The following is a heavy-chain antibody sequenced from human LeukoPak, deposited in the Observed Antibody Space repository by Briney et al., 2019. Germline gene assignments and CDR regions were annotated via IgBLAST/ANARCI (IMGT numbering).Heavy chain of an antibody. CDR1: GFTFSSYW. D-gene: IGHD3-3*01. CDR3: AREKYDFWSGLSYYYYGMDV. Sequence: PGGSLRLSCAASGFTFSSYWMSWVRQAPGKGLKWVANIKQDGSEKYYVDSVKGRFTISRDNAKNSLYLQMNSLRAEDTAVYYCAREKYDFWSGLSYYYYGMDVWGQGTTVTVSS. J-gene: IGHJ6*02. CDR2: IKQDGSEK. V-gene: IGHV3-7*01.